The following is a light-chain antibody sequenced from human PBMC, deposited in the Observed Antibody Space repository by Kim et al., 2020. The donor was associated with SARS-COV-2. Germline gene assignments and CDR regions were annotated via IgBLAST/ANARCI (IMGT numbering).Light chain of an antibody. CDR3: VAWDDSLNGSV. Sequence: GQVVTMSCPGSSSNIGSNFVNWYQQLPGTAHKLLIYSNDYRPSGVPDRFSGSKSGTSASLAISGLQSEDEADYYCVAWDDSLNGSVFGGGTQLTVL. V-gene: IGLV1-44*01. J-gene: IGLJ3*02. CDR1: SSNIGSNF. CDR2: SND.